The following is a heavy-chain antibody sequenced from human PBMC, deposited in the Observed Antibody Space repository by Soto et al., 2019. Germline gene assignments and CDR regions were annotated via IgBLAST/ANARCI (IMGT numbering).Heavy chain of an antibody. J-gene: IGHJ3*02. CDR1: GLTFDDYA. CDR3: AKARAVAGTVRAFDI. D-gene: IGHD6-19*01. V-gene: IGHV3-9*01. CDR2: ISWNSGSI. Sequence: GGSLRLSCAASGLTFDDYAMHWVRQAPGKGLEWVSGISWNSGSIGYADSVKGRFTISRDNAKNSLYLQMNSLRAEDTALYYCAKARAVAGTVRAFDIWGQGTMVTVSS.